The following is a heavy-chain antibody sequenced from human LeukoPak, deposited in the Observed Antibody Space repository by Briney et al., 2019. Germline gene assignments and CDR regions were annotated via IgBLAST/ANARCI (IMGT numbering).Heavy chain of an antibody. CDR3: AKSYYDSTVYYGVDAFDI. D-gene: IGHD3-22*01. Sequence: PGGSLRLSCAASGFTFSSYAVSWVRQAPGKGLIWVSTISGSGGGGSTYFLGSVKGRFTISRDNSKNTLYLQMNSLRAEDTAVYYCAKSYYDSTVYYGVDAFDIWGQGTVVTVSS. CDR2: ISGSGGGGST. CDR1: GFTFSSYA. V-gene: IGHV3-23*01. J-gene: IGHJ3*02.